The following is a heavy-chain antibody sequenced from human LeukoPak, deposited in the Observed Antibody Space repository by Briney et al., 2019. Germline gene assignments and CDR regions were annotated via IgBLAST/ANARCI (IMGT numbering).Heavy chain of an antibody. CDR1: GFIVSSNH. Sequence: PGGSLRLSCAASGFIVSSNHMTWVRQAPGKGLEWVSVIYNGVNTNYADSVKGRFSISRDSSKNTLFLQMYSLRAEDTAVYYCARASQWLAFDSWGQGTLVTVSS. D-gene: IGHD6-19*01. CDR3: ARASQWLAFDS. J-gene: IGHJ4*02. V-gene: IGHV3-66*01. CDR2: IYNGVNT.